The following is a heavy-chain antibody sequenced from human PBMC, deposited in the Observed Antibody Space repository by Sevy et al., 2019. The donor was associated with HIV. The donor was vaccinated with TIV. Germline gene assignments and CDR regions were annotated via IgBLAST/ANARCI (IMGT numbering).Heavy chain of an antibody. D-gene: IGHD3-22*01. J-gene: IGHJ3*02. CDR2: IIPIFGTA. Sequence: ASVKVSCKASGGTFSSYAISWVRQAPGQGLEWMGGIIPIFGTANYAQKFQGRVTITADKSTSTAYMELSSLRSEDTAVYYCARADYDDSSGYNYVAAFDIWGQGTMVTVSS. CDR1: GGTFSSYA. CDR3: ARADYDDSSGYNYVAAFDI. V-gene: IGHV1-69*06.